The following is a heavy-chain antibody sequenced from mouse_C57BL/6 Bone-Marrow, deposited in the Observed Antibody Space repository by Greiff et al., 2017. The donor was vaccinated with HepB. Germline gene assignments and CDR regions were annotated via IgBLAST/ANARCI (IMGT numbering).Heavy chain of an antibody. Sequence: EVQLQESGGDLVKPGGSLKLSCAASGFTFSSYGMSWVRQTPDKRLEWVATISSGGSYTYYPDSVKGRFTISRDNAKNTLYLQMSSLKSEDTAMYYCARHNGSSPAWFAYWGQGTLVTVSA. V-gene: IGHV5-6*01. CDR2: ISSGGSYT. CDR1: GFTFSSYG. J-gene: IGHJ3*01. CDR3: ARHNGSSPAWFAY. D-gene: IGHD1-1*01.